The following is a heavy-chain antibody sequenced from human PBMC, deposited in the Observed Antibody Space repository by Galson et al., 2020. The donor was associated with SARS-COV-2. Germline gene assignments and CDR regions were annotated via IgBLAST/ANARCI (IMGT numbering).Heavy chain of an antibody. D-gene: IGHD2-15*01. Sequence: ASVKVSCKASGYTFTTYGINWVRQAPGQGLEWMGWINAYNGNTNYAQKLQGRVTMTTDTSTSTAYMELRSLMSDDTAVYYCAVGSLLLRVLDYWGQGTLVTVSS. J-gene: IGHJ4*02. CDR2: INAYNGNT. CDR3: AVGSLLLRVLDY. CDR1: GYTFTTYG. V-gene: IGHV1-18*04.